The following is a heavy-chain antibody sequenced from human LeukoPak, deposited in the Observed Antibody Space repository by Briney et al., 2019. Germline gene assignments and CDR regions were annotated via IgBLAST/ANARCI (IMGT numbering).Heavy chain of an antibody. V-gene: IGHV1-69*05. CDR2: IIPIFGTA. CDR1: GGTFSSYA. CDR3: ASSYSYGSSLHY. Sequence: SVKVSCKASGGTFSSYAISWVRQAPGQGLEWMGGIIPIFGTANYAQKFQGRVTITTDESTSTAYMELSSLRSEDTAVYYCASSYSYGSSLHYWGQGTLVTVSS. D-gene: IGHD5-18*01. J-gene: IGHJ4*02.